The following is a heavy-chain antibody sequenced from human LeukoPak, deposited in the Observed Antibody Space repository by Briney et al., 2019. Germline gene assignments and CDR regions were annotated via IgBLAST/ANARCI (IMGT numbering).Heavy chain of an antibody. Sequence: GGSLRLSCAASGFTFSSYSMNWVRQAPGKGLEWVSSISSSSSYIYYADSVKGRFTISRDNAKDSLYLQMNSLRAEDTAVYYCARGGYCGGDCYDYWGQGTLATVSS. J-gene: IGHJ4*02. D-gene: IGHD2-21*01. CDR3: ARGGYCGGDCYDY. CDR1: GFTFSSYS. V-gene: IGHV3-21*01. CDR2: ISSSSSYI.